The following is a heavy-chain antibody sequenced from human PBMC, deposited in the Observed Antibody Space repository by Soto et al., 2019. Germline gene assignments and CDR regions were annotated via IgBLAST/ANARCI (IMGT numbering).Heavy chain of an antibody. D-gene: IGHD5-18*01. V-gene: IGHV4-31*03. CDR3: ARGDTAMGIDY. CDR1: GGSISSGGYY. J-gene: IGHJ4*02. Sequence: PSETLSLTCTVSGGSISSGGYYWIWIRQHPGKGLEWIGYIYYSGSTYYNPSLKSRVTISGDTSQNQFSLKLSSVTAADTAVYFCARGDTAMGIDYWGQGTLVTVSS. CDR2: IYYSGST.